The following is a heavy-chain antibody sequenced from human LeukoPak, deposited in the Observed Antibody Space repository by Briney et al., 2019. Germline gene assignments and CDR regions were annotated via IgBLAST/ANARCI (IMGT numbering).Heavy chain of an antibody. CDR3: ARDLGAGTSAFDI. D-gene: IGHD6-19*01. Sequence: SETLSLTCTVSGGSISSSSYYWGWIRQPPGKGLEWIGSIYYSGSTYYNPSLKSRVTISVDTSKNQFSLKLSSVTAADTAVYYCARDLGAGTSAFDIWGQGTMVTVSS. CDR1: GGSISSSSYY. V-gene: IGHV4-39*07. J-gene: IGHJ3*02. CDR2: IYYSGST.